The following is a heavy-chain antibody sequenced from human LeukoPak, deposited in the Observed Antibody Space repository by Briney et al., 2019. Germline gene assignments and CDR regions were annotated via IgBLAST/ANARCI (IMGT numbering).Heavy chain of an antibody. CDR3: TKGSYYDNSGRAYFDY. CDR1: GFTFSSYA. V-gene: IGHV3-23*01. CDR2: ISASGATT. D-gene: IGHD3-22*01. Sequence: GGSLRLSCAASGFTFSSYAMNWVRQAPGKGLEWVSVISASGATTDYADSVKGRFTISRDNSKNTLYLQMNSLRAEDTAVYYCTKGSYYDNSGRAYFDYWGQGTLVTVSS. J-gene: IGHJ4*02.